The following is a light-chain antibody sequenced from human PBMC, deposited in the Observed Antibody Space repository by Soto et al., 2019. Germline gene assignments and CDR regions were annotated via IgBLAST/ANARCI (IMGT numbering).Light chain of an antibody. CDR2: SDD. V-gene: IGLV1-47*02. CDR1: SSNIGSYP. J-gene: IGLJ1*01. CDR3: AAWDAILSGHV. Sequence: QSVLTQSPSASGTPGQRVTISCYGSSSNIGSYPVYWYQQLPGTAPKLLINSDDQRPSGVPDRFSASKSGTSASLAISGLRSEDEADYYCAAWDAILSGHVFGAGTKVTVL.